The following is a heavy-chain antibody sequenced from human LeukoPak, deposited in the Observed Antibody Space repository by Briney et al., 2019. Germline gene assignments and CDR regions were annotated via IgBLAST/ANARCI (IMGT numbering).Heavy chain of an antibody. D-gene: IGHD2-15*01. J-gene: IGHJ4*02. Sequence: PSETLSLTCTVSGYSISNGYYWGWIRQPPGKGLEWVSSISSSSYIYYADSVKGRFTISRDSSKNTLFLQMNRLRPEDAAVYYCAKAPVTTCRGAFCYPFDYWGQGTLVTVSS. CDR3: AKAPVTTCRGAFCYPFDY. CDR2: ISSSSYI. CDR1: GYSISNGYY. V-gene: IGHV3-69-1*01.